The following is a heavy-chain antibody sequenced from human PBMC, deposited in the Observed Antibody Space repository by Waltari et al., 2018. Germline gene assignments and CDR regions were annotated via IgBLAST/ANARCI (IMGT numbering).Heavy chain of an antibody. V-gene: IGHV2-5*01. J-gene: IGHJ1*01. CDR1: GFSLSTSGVG. D-gene: IGHD4-17*01. Sequence: QITLKDSGPTLVKPTQTLTLTCTFSGFSLSTSGVGVGWLRQPPVKALEWLALVYWNDDKRYSPSQKSRIIINKEIYKNQVVLKMTDMDPVDTATYYGADVPDYGECSVIVTRPEYFQHWGQGTLVTVSP. CDR2: VYWNDDK. CDR3: ADVPDYGECSVIVTRPEYFQH.